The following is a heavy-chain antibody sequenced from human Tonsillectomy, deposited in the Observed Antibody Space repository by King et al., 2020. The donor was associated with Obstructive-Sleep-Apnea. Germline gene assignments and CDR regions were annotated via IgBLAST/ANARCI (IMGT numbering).Heavy chain of an antibody. Sequence: QLQESGPGLVKPSGTLSLTFAVSGGSIINTNWWTWVRQPPGKGLEFIGQIYHSGTTNYNPSLRSRVTISVDKSKNQFSLKRRFVTAADTAVYYCARTTYGDYALDYWGQGTLVTVSS. CDR3: ARTTYGDYALDY. CDR2: IYHSGTT. CDR1: GGSIINTNW. J-gene: IGHJ4*02. V-gene: IGHV4-4*02. D-gene: IGHD4-17*01.